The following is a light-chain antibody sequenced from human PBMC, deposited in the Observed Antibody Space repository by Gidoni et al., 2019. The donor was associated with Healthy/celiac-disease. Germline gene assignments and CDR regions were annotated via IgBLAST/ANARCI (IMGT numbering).Light chain of an antibody. Sequence: EIVLTQSPATLSVSPGERATLYCSASKSVSSYLAWYQQKPGQHPRLRIFDASNRATGIPARFSGSVSGTDFTLTISSLAPEDFSFYYCQQRSNWPPLTFGGGTKVEIQ. CDR1: KSVSSY. V-gene: IGKV3-11*01. CDR3: QQRSNWPPLT. J-gene: IGKJ4*01. CDR2: DAS.